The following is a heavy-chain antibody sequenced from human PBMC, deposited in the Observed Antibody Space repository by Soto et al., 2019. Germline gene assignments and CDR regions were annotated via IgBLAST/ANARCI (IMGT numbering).Heavy chain of an antibody. CDR1: GFTFSRHW. D-gene: IGHD2-15*01. Sequence: EVQLLESGGGLVQPGGSLRLSCAASGFTFSRHWKTWVRQAPGKGLEWVANIKEDGSEKYCVDSVKGRFTISRDNAKNSVYLPMNSLRAEDTAVYYCSCGSPGYYYAMDVWGPGTTVTVSS. CDR2: IKEDGSEK. V-gene: IGHV3-7*01. J-gene: IGHJ6*02. CDR3: SCGSPGYYYAMDV.